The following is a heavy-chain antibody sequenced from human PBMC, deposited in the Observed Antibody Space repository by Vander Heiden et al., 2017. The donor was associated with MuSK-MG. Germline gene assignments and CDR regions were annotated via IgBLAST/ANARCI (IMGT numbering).Heavy chain of an antibody. D-gene: IGHD3-10*01. CDR1: GFTFSSYA. J-gene: IGHJ4*02. Sequence: EVQLLESGGGLVQPGGSLRPSCAASGFTFSSYAMSWVRQAPGKGLEWVSAISGSGGSTYYADSVKGRFTISRDNSKNTLYLQMNSLRAEDTAVYYCEVRGVIDHRYWGQGTLVTVSS. V-gene: IGHV3-23*01. CDR2: ISGSGGST. CDR3: EVRGVIDHRY.